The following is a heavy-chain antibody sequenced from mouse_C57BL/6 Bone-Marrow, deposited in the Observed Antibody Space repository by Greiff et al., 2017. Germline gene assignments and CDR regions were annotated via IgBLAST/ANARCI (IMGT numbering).Heavy chain of an antibody. CDR2: IDPSDGYT. V-gene: IGHV1-69*01. J-gene: IGHJ3*01. D-gene: IGHD1-1*01. CDR3: ARDITTVVERTWFAY. CDR1: GYTFTSYW. Sequence: VKLQQSGAELVMPGASVKLSCKASGYTFTSYWMHWVKQRPGQGLEWIGEIDPSDGYTNYNQKFKGKSTLTVDKSSSTAYMQLSSLTSEDSAVYYCARDITTVVERTWFAYWGQGTLVTVSA.